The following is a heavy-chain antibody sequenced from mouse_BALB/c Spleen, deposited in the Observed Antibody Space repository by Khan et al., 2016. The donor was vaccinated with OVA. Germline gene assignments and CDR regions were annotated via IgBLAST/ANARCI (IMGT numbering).Heavy chain of an antibody. J-gene: IGHJ4*01. Sequence: QLEESGPGLVKPSQSLSLTCTVTGYSITSEYAWNWIRQFPGNKLEWMGYISSTGSTSYNPSLKSRISITRDTSKNQFFLQLKSVTTEDTATYYCARSIYYSYGYALDFWGRGTSVTVSS. D-gene: IGHD2-14*01. CDR1: GYSITSEYA. CDR3: ARSIYYSYGYALDF. V-gene: IGHV3-2*02. CDR2: ISSTGST.